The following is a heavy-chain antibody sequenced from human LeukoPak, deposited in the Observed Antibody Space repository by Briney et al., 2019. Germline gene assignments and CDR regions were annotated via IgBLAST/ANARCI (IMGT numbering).Heavy chain of an antibody. CDR2: IYYSGST. J-gene: IGHJ4*02. V-gene: IGHV4-30-4*07. Sequence: PSGTLSLTCAVSGGSISSGGYSWSWIRQPPGKGLEWIGYIYYSGSTYYNPSLKSRVTISVDTSKNQFSLKLSSVTAADTAVYYCARESGYGSGSYYYTNVWGQGTLVTVSS. CDR1: GGSISSGGYS. D-gene: IGHD3-10*01. CDR3: ARESGYGSGSYYYTNV.